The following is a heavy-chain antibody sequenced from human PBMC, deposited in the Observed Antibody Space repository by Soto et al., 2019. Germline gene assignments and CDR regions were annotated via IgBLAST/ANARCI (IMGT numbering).Heavy chain of an antibody. Sequence: PSETLSLTCAVYGVSFSGYYWSWIRQPPGKGLEWIGEINHSGSTNYNPSLKSRVTISVDTSKNQFSLKLSSVTAADTAVYYCARGGYSNYPYWGQGTLVTVSS. V-gene: IGHV4-34*01. J-gene: IGHJ4*02. CDR2: INHSGST. CDR1: GVSFSGYY. CDR3: ARGGYSNYPY. D-gene: IGHD4-4*01.